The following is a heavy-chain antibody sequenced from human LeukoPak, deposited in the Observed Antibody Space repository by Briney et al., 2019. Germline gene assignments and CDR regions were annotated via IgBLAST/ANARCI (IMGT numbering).Heavy chain of an antibody. V-gene: IGHV3-48*03. Sequence: PGGSLRLSCAASGFTFSSYEMNWVRQAPGKGLEWVSYISSSGSTIYYADSVKGRFTISRDNAKNSLYLQMNSLRAEDTAVYYCARSVDHGFGEGIIDYWGQGTLVTVSS. CDR2: ISSSGSTI. CDR1: GFTFSSYE. D-gene: IGHD3-10*01. CDR3: ARSVDHGFGEGIIDY. J-gene: IGHJ4*02.